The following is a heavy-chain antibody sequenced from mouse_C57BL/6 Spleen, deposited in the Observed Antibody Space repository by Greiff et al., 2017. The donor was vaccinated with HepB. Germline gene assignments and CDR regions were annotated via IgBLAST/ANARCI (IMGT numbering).Heavy chain of an antibody. CDR1: GFTFSSYG. Sequence: EVQLVESGGDLVKPGGSLKLSCAASGFTFSSYGMSWVRQTPDKSLEWVATISSGGSYTDYPDSVKGRFTISRDNATNTLDLQMSSMKSEDTAMYYCAGHGPRIYYCSFDVWGTGTTVTVSS. CDR3: AGHGPRIYYCSFDV. D-gene: IGHD1-1*01. V-gene: IGHV5-6*01. J-gene: IGHJ1*03. CDR2: ISSGGSYT.